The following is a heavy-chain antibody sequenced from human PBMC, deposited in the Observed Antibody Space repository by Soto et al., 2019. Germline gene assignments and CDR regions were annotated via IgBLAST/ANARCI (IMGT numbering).Heavy chain of an antibody. V-gene: IGHV3-21*01. Sequence: GGSLRLSCAASGFTFSSYSMNWVRQAPGKGLEWVSSISSSSSYIYYADSVKGRFTISRDNAKNSLYLQMNSLRAEDTAVYYCARAPSGYSGSYGCWGQGTLVTVSS. CDR1: GFTFSSYS. CDR2: ISSSSSYI. CDR3: ARAPSGYSGSYGC. J-gene: IGHJ4*02. D-gene: IGHD1-26*01.